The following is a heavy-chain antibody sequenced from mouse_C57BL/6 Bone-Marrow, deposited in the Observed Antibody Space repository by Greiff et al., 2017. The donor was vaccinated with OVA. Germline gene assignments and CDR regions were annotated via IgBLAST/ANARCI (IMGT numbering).Heavy chain of an antibody. CDR2: INPNNGGT. V-gene: IGHV1-26*01. Sequence: EVQLQQSGPELVKPGASVKISCKASGYTFTDYYMNWVKQSHGKSLEWIGDINPNNGGTSYNQKFKGKATLTVDQSSSTAYMELRSLTSEDSAVSYCARPLFAYWGQGTLVTVSA. CDR3: ARPLFAY. CDR1: GYTFTDYY. J-gene: IGHJ3*01.